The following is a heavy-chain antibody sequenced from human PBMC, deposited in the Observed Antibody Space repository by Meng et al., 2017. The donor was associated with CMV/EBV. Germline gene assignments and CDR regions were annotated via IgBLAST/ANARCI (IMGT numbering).Heavy chain of an antibody. D-gene: IGHD3-3*01. CDR3: TTDGRYYDFWSGYYLAFDI. Sequence: GESLKISCAASGFTFSNAWMSWVRQAPGKGLEWVGRIKSKTDGGTIDYAAPVKGRFTISRDDSKNTLYLQMNSLKTEDTAVYYCTTDGRYYDFWSGYYLAFDIWGQGTMVTVSS. CDR1: GFTFSNAW. J-gene: IGHJ3*02. CDR2: IKSKTDGGTI. V-gene: IGHV3-15*01.